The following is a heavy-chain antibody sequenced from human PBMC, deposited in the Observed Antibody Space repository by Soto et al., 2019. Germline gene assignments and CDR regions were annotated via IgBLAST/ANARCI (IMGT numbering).Heavy chain of an antibody. D-gene: IGHD2-15*01. J-gene: IGHJ6*02. CDR1: GGSISSSNW. Sequence: QVQLQESGPGLVKPSGTLSLTCAVSGGSISSSNWWSWVRQPPGKGLEWIGEIYHSGSTNYNPSLKSRVTISVDKSKNQFALKLSSVTAADTAVYYCARVVDQAGGSYGMDVWGQGTTVTVSS. CDR2: IYHSGST. V-gene: IGHV4-4*02. CDR3: ARVVDQAGGSYGMDV.